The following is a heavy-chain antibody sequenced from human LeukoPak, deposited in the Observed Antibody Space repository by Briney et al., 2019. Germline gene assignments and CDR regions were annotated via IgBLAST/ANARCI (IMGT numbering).Heavy chain of an antibody. CDR1: GFTFSSYS. D-gene: IGHD1-26*01. CDR2: ISSSSSTI. V-gene: IGHV3-48*04. J-gene: IGHJ3*02. CDR3: ARDQGIVGATRGAFDI. Sequence: GGSLRLSCAASGFTFSSYSMNWVRQAPGKGLEWVSYISSSSSTIYYADSVKGRFTISRDNAKNSLYLQMNSLRAEDTAVYYCARDQGIVGATRGAFDIWGQGTMVTVSS.